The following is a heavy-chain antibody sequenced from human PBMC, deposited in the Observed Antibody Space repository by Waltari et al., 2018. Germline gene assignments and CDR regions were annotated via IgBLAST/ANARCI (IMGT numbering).Heavy chain of an antibody. Sequence: EVQLVESGGGLVQPGGSLRLSWVASGFTFSNFWMQWVHQATGKGLVWVSRIKSDGSSARYADSVKGRFVVSRDNAKNTLYLEINSLGAEDTAVYYCARGGDDDNWYPGFFDSWGQGTLVTVSS. D-gene: IGHD1-1*01. CDR2: IKSDGSSA. J-gene: IGHJ4*02. CDR3: ARGGDDDNWYPGFFDS. CDR1: GFTFSNFW. V-gene: IGHV3-74*01.